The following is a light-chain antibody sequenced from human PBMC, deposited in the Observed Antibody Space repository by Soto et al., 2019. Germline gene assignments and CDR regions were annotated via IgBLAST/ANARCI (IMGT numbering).Light chain of an antibody. V-gene: IGLV2-14*01. CDR1: SSDIGGYKY. J-gene: IGLJ3*02. CDR3: AAWDDTLSVWV. CDR2: EVT. Sequence: QSALTQPASVSGSPGQSITISCTGTSSDIGGYKYVSWYQQHPGKAPKLIIYEVTNRPSGVSDRFSGSKSGNTASLTISGLQAEDEADYYCAAWDDTLSVWVFGGGTKVTVL.